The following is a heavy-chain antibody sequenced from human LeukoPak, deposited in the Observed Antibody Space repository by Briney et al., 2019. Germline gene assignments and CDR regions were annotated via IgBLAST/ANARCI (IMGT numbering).Heavy chain of an antibody. D-gene: IGHD6-13*01. Sequence: GGSLRLSCAASGFTFSSYWMSWVRQAPGKGLEWVANIKQDGSEKYYVDSVKGRFTISRDNAKNSLYLQMNSLRAEDTAVYYCARERQQLDREDAFDIWGQGTMVTVSS. CDR1: GFTFSSYW. J-gene: IGHJ3*02. V-gene: IGHV3-7*01. CDR3: ARERQQLDREDAFDI. CDR2: IKQDGSEK.